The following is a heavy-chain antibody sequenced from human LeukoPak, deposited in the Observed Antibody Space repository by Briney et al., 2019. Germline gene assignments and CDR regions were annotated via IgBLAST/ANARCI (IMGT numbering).Heavy chain of an antibody. J-gene: IGHJ3*02. CDR1: GYSISSGYY. CDR3: AKDYDILTGDDAFDI. V-gene: IGHV4-38-2*02. CDR2: IYHSGST. Sequence: SETLSLTCTVSGYSISSGYYWGWIRQPPGKGLEWIGSIYHSGSTYYNPSLKSRVTISVDTSKNQFSLKLSSVTAADTAVYYCAKDYDILTGDDAFDIWGQGTMVTVSS. D-gene: IGHD3-9*01.